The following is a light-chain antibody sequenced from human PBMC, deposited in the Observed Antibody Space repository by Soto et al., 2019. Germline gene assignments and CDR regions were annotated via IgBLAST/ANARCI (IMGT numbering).Light chain of an antibody. CDR2: AAS. CDR1: QSISSY. Sequence: DIQMTQSPSSLSASVGDRVTITCRASQSISSYLNWYQQKPGKAPKLLIYAASSLQSGVPSRFSGSGSGTEFTLTISSLQPDDFATYYCQKYNSYSRTFGQGTKVDIK. J-gene: IGKJ1*01. V-gene: IGKV1-39*01. CDR3: QKYNSYSRT.